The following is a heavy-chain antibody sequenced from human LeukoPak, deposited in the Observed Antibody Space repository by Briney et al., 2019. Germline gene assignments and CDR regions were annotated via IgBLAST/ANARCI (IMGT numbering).Heavy chain of an antibody. CDR2: ISTSGST. J-gene: IGHJ5*02. CDR3: ARLRDRVGSHWFDP. D-gene: IGHD1-26*01. V-gene: IGHV4-4*09. CDR1: GGSISSYY. Sequence: SETLSLTCTVPGGSISSYYWSWIRQPPGKGLGWIGYISTSGSTNYNPSLKSRVTISVDTSKNQFSLKLSSVTAADTAVYYCARLRDRVGSHWFDPWGQGTLVTVSS.